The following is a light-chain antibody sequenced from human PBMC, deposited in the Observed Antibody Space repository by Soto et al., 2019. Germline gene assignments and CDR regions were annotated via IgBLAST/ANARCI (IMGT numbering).Light chain of an antibody. CDR2: AAS. CDR1: QGVSSSY. V-gene: IGKV3-20*01. Sequence: LTQSPCILSLSVGDRATISCRASQGVSSSYLAWYQQKPGQTPRLLFYAASSRTTGIPCRFSGSGSGTDFTLTISRLQPEDFAVYYCQQYSSSPFTFGPGTKVDIK. J-gene: IGKJ3*01. CDR3: QQYSSSPFT.